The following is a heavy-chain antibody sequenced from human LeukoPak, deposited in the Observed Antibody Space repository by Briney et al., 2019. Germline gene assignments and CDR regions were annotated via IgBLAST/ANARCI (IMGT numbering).Heavy chain of an antibody. CDR2: ISAYNGNT. CDR3: ARSVGANSYYWYFDL. V-gene: IGHV1-18*01. D-gene: IGHD1-26*01. J-gene: IGHJ2*01. CDR1: GYTFTSYG. Sequence: ASVKVSCKASGYTFTSYGISWVRQAPGQGLEWMGWISAYNGNTNYAQKLQGRVTMTTDTSTSTAYMELRSLRSDDTAVYYCARSVGANSYYWYFDLWGRGTLVTVSS.